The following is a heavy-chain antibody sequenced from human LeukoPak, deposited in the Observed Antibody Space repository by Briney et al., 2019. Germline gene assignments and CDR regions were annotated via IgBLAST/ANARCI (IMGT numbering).Heavy chain of an antibody. CDR3: AKSGGYGLIDY. CDR1: GASVSGSPYY. Sequence: SETLSLTCTVSGASVSGSPYYWGWIRQPPGKGLEWIGSIYSSGSTYYNTSLQSRVTISIETSKNQISLRLKSVTAADTAMYYCAKSGGYGLIDYWGQGTLVTVSS. J-gene: IGHJ4*02. V-gene: IGHV4-39*01. CDR2: IYSSGST. D-gene: IGHD1-26*01.